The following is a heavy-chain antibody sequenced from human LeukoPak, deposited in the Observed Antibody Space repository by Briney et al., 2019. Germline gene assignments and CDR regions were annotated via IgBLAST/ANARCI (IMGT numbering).Heavy chain of an antibody. CDR2: INPSGGST. D-gene: IGHD6-13*01. J-gene: IGHJ5*02. CDR1: GYTFTSYY. CDR3: AREGDGQQLGNNWFDP. Sequence: ASVKVSCKASGYTFTSYYMHWVRQAPGQGLEWMGIINPSGGSTSYAQKFRGRVTMTRDTSTSTVYMELSSLRSEDTAVYYCAREGDGQQLGNNWFDPWGQGTLVTVSS. V-gene: IGHV1-46*01.